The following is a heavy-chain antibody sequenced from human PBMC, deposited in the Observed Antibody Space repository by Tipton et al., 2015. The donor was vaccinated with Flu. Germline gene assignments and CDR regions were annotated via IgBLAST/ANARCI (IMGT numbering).Heavy chain of an antibody. CDR1: GYTFTSYG. D-gene: IGHD2-2*01. CDR2: ISAYTGNT. CDR3: ARDMPQGIVVIPPAKRFDY. Sequence: QVQLVQSGADVKKPGASVKVSCKASGYTFTSYGISWVRQAPGQGLEWMGWISAYTGNTSYARKFQGRVTMTTDPSTSTAYMELRSLKSDDTAVYYCARDMPQGIVVIPPAKRFDYWGQGALVTVSS. V-gene: IGHV1-18*01. J-gene: IGHJ4*02.